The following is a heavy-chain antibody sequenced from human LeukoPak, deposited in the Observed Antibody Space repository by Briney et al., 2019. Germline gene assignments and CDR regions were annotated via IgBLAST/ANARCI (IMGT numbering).Heavy chain of an antibody. D-gene: IGHD4-17*01. V-gene: IGHV3-7*03. CDR2: IKEDGSSQ. CDR3: TRPNYGDYADDY. Sequence: GGSLRLSCVASGFTFSHSWMTWVRQAPGKGLEWVGHIKEDGSSQNYADSVKGRFTISRDNAKSSLHLQMNGLRAEDTAMYYCTRPNYGDYADDYWGQGTLVTVSS. J-gene: IGHJ4*02. CDR1: GFTFSHSW.